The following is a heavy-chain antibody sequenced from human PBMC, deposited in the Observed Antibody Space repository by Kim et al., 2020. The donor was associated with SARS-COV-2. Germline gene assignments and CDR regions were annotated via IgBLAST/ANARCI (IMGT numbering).Heavy chain of an antibody. CDR3: AMYSSSWSFDY. Sequence: TYYAASVKGRFTISRDNSKNTLYLQMNSLRAEDTAVYYCAMYSSSWSFDYWGQGTLVTVSS. CDR2: T. J-gene: IGHJ4*02. V-gene: IGHV3-66*01. D-gene: IGHD6-13*01.